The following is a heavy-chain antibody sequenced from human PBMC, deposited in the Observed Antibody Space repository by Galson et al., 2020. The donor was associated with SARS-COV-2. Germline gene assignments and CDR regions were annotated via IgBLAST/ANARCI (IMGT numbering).Heavy chain of an antibody. CDR1: GASISNEGYY. Sequence: ETSETLSLTCNVSGASISNEGYYWGWIRQHPGKGLEWIAYIYFTGSAYYNPSLKSRVTISVDTSKNQFSLRLKSVTAADTAIYFCARDNRIAVTKRGAFDIWAKGQWSP. J-gene: IGHJ3*02. CDR3: ARDNRIAVTKRGAFDI. CDR2: IYFTGSA. D-gene: IGHD6-19*01. V-gene: IGHV4-31*03.